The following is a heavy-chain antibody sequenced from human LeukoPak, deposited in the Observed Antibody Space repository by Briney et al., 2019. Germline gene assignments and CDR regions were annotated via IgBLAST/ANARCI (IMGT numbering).Heavy chain of an antibody. CDR2: IYYSGST. CDR1: GGSISSGDYY. D-gene: IGHD3-10*01. V-gene: IGHV4-61*08. J-gene: IGHJ6*03. CDR3: ARVNYGSGRGTYYYYMDV. Sequence: SQTLSLTCTVSGGSISSGDYYWSWIRQPPGKGLEWIGYIYYSGSTNYNPSLKSRVTISVDTSKNQFSLKLSSVTAADTAVYYCARVNYGSGRGTYYYYMDVWGKGTTVTVSS.